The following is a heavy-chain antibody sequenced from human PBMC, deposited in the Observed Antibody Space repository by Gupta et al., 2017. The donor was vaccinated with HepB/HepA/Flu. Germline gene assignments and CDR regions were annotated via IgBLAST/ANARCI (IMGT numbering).Heavy chain of an antibody. D-gene: IGHD5-24*01. V-gene: IGHV1-8*01. Sequence: QVQLVQSGAEVKMPGASVTVSCKASGYTFSDSDINWVRQAAGQGLEWLGWMNPNSGNTGYRQKFQDRITMTRDASISTAYMELSGLRSEDTAIYYCARGVTRSPAERWRLRTNNWFDPWGQGTLVTVSS. CDR2: MNPNSGNT. CDR1: GYTFSDSD. J-gene: IGHJ5*02. CDR3: ARGVTRSPAERWRLRTNNWFDP.